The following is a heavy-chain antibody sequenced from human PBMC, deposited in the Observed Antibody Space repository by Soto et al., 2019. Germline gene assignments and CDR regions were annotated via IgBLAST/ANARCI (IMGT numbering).Heavy chain of an antibody. Sequence: GESLKISCQGSGYRFSSYWIAWVRQMPGKGLEWMGVIYPGDSDTIYSPSFQGQVTFSVDKSTSTAYLQWSSLKASDTAMYYCARQGSNGAYYYYGMDVWGQGTTVTVSS. CDR1: GYRFSSYW. J-gene: IGHJ6*02. V-gene: IGHV5-51*01. CDR2: IYPGDSDT. D-gene: IGHD2-8*01. CDR3: ARQGSNGAYYYYGMDV.